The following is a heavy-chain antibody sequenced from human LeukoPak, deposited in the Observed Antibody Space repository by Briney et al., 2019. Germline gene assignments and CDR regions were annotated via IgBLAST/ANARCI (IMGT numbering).Heavy chain of an antibody. J-gene: IGHJ5*02. Sequence: GGSLRLSCVVSGFTFSSYAMSWVRQAPGKGLEWVSGISGSGGSTYYADSVKGRFTISRDNSKNTLYLQMNSLRAEDTAVYYCAKDLLRDLWFGESWGQGTLVTVSS. CDR3: AKDLLRDLWFGES. V-gene: IGHV3-23*01. CDR1: GFTFSSYA. CDR2: ISGSGGST. D-gene: IGHD3-10*01.